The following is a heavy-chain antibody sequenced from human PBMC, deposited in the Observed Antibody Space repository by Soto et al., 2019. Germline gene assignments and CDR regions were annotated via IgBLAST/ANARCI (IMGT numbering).Heavy chain of an antibody. J-gene: IGHJ4*02. CDR3: ARDARYDSSGYYLFDY. D-gene: IGHD3-22*01. CDR2: IKQDGSET. Sequence: GGSLRLSCAASRFTFSSYWMSWVRQAPGKGLEWVADIKQDGSETLYVNSVKGRFTISRDNAENSLYLQMDSLRVEDTAVYYCARDARYDSSGYYLFDYWGQGTLVTVSS. CDR1: RFTFSSYW. V-gene: IGHV3-7*01.